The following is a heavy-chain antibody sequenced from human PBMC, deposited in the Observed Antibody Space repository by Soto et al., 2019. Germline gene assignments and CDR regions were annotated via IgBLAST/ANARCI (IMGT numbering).Heavy chain of an antibody. CDR2: IYYSGST. CDR3: ARDRYYYDSSGYPYYYYYGMDV. D-gene: IGHD3-22*01. Sequence: PSETLSLTCTVSGGSISSYYWSWIRQPPGKGLEWIGYIYYSGSTNYNPSLKSRVTISVDTSKNQFSLKLSSVTAADTAVYYCARDRYYYDSSGYPYYYYYGMDVWGQGTTVTVS. J-gene: IGHJ6*02. V-gene: IGHV4-59*01. CDR1: GGSISSYY.